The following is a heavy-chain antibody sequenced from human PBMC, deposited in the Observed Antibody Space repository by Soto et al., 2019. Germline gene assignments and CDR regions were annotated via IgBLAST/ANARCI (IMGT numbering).Heavy chain of an antibody. D-gene: IGHD2-2*01. V-gene: IGHV3-11*04. Sequence: GGSLRLSCAASGFTFSDYYMGWIRQAPGKGLEWVSYISTSGDIIYYADSVKGRFTISRDNAKNSLYLQMNSLRAEDTAVYYCATEVPAAYMDVWGKGPTVTVS. CDR2: ISTSGDII. CDR1: GFTFSDYY. CDR3: ATEVPAAYMDV. J-gene: IGHJ6*03.